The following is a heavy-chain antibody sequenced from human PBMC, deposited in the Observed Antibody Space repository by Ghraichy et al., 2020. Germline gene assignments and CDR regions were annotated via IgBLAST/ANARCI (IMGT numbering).Heavy chain of an antibody. CDR2: MNANSEDT. Sequence: ASVKVSCKASGYRFTNYDINWVRQAAGRGLEWIGWMNANSEDTGYAAKFQGRVTMTRDTSKSTAYLELSSLRSEDTCLYYCARGGILMFEVVAVGMDVWGQGTAITVS. V-gene: IGHV1-8*02. CDR3: ARGGILMFEVVAVGMDV. CDR1: GYRFTNYD. J-gene: IGHJ6*02. D-gene: IGHD3-3*01.